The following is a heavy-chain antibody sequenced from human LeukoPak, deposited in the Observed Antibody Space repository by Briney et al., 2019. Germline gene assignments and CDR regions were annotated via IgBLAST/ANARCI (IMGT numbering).Heavy chain of an antibody. D-gene: IGHD1-26*01. CDR2: MNPNSGNT. V-gene: IGHV1-8*03. CDR1: GYTFTSYD. Sequence: ASVKVSCKASGYTFTSYDINWVRQATGQGLEWMGWMNPNSGNTGYAQKFQGRVTITRNTSISTAYMELSSLRSEDTAVYYCARDISGSYYNAFDIWGQGTMVTVSS. J-gene: IGHJ3*02. CDR3: ARDISGSYYNAFDI.